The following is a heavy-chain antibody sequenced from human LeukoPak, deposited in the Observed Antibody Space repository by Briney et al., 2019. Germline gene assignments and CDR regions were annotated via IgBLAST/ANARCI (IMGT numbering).Heavy chain of an antibody. Sequence: GGSLRLSCAASGFTFSSYWMSWVRQAPGKGLEWVANIKQDGNEKYYVDSVKGRFTISRDNAKNSLYLQMNSLRAEDTAVYYCARGLSSSWLYYYYYYMDVWGKGTTVTVSS. CDR3: ARGLSSSWLYYYYYYMDV. V-gene: IGHV3-7*01. CDR1: GFTFSSYW. CDR2: IKQDGNEK. J-gene: IGHJ6*03. D-gene: IGHD6-13*01.